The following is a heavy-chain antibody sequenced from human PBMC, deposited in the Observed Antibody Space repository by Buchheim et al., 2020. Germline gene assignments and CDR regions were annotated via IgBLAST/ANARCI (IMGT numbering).Heavy chain of an antibody. D-gene: IGHD3-10*01. CDR2: IKSKTDGGTT. V-gene: IGHV3-15*07. CDR1: GFTFSSAW. CDR3: TNLWLRGSHY. Sequence: EVQLVESGGGLAKPGGSLRLSCAASGFTFSSAWMDWVRQAPGKGLEWVGRIKSKTDGGTTDYAATAKGRFTISRDDSKATLYLQMNSLQTEDTAMYYCTNLWLRGSHYWGQGTL. J-gene: IGHJ4*02.